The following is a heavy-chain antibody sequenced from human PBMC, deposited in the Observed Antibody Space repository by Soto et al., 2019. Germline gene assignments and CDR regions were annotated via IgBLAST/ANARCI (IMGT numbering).Heavy chain of an antibody. CDR1: GYDFTAYY. D-gene: IGHD6-13*01. Sequence: ASVNVSFKSSGYDFTAYYINWVRQASGQGLECMGWMNPINGATGTARRFQGRVSLSRNTATGTAYLELTSLRSDDTAVYYCGRGPSPRAPAGGTPYYYAMDVWGQGTTVTVSS. V-gene: IGHV1-8*02. CDR3: GRGPSPRAPAGGTPYYYAMDV. CDR2: MNPINGAT. J-gene: IGHJ6*02.